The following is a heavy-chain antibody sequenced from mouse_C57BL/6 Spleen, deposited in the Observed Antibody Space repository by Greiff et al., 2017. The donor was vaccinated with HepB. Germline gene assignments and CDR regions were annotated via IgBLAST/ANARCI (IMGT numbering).Heavy chain of an antibody. D-gene: IGHD1-1*01. CDR3: ARGGTTVVAEGYFDY. Sequence: QVQLQQPGAELVMPGASVKLSCKASGYTFTSYWMHWVKQRPGQGLEWIGEIDPSDSYTNYNQKFKGKSTLTVDKSSSTAYMQLSSLTSEDSAVYYCARGGTTVVAEGYFDYWGQGTTLTVSS. V-gene: IGHV1-69*01. CDR2: IDPSDSYT. J-gene: IGHJ2*01. CDR1: GYTFTSYW.